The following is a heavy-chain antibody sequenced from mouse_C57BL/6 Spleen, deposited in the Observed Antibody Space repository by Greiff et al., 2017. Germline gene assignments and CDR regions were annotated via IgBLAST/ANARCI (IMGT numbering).Heavy chain of an antibody. CDR3: ARDGYGRAMDY. Sequence: EVQGVESGGGLVQPGGSLKLSCAASGFTFSDYYMYWVRQTPEKRLEWVAYISNGGGSTYYPDTVKGRFTISRDNAKNTLYLQMSRLKSEDTAMYYCARDGYGRAMDYWGQGTSVTVSS. V-gene: IGHV5-12*01. CDR2: ISNGGGST. J-gene: IGHJ4*01. D-gene: IGHD2-2*01. CDR1: GFTFSDYY.